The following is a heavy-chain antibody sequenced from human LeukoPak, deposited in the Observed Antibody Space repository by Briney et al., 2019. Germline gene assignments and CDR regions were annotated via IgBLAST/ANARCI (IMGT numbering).Heavy chain of an antibody. CDR2: ISYDGSNK. CDR3: ARDLEDIVVVVAATSLGY. Sequence: GRSLRLSGAASGFTFSSYAMHWVRQAPGKGLEWVAVISYDGSNKYYADSVEGRFTISRDNSKNTLYLQMNSLRAEDTAVYYCARDLEDIVVVVAATSLGYWGQGTLVTVSS. J-gene: IGHJ4*02. CDR1: GFTFSSYA. V-gene: IGHV3-30*04. D-gene: IGHD2-15*01.